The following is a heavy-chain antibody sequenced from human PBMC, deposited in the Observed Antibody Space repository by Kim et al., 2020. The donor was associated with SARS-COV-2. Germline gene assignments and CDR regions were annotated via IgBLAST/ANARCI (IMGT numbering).Heavy chain of an antibody. D-gene: IGHD2-2*01. V-gene: IGHV3-7*01. J-gene: IGHJ6*02. CDR1: GFTFSSYW. CDR3: ARDFAPPNIVVVPAAIPHYGMDV. CDR2: IKQDGSEK. Sequence: GGSLRLSCAASGFTFSSYWMSWVRQAPGKGLEWVANIKQDGSEKYYVDSVKGRFTISRDNAKNSLYLQMNSLRAEDTAVYYCARDFAPPNIVVVPAAIPHYGMDVWGQGTTVTVSS.